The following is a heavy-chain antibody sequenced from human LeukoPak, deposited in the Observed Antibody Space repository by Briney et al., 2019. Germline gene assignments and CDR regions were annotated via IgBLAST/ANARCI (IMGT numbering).Heavy chain of an antibody. CDR1: GYTFTSNG. D-gene: IGHD3-3*01. J-gene: IGHJ5*02. V-gene: IGHV1-18*01. CDR3: ARVGAYDFWSGYYKNWFDP. Sequence: ASVKVSCKASGYTFTSNGITWVRQAPGQGLEWMGWISGYNGNTNYAQKFQGRVTMTRDTSISTAYMELSRLRSDDTAVYYCARVGAYDFWSGYYKNWFDPWGQGTLVTVSS. CDR2: ISGYNGNT.